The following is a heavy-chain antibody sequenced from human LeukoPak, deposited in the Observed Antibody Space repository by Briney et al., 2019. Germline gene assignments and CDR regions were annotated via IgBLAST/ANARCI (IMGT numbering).Heavy chain of an antibody. CDR1: GFTFSSYS. D-gene: IGHD3-22*01. CDR3: ARVSIETYYYDSSGHRRAFDY. J-gene: IGHJ4*02. CDR2: ISSSSSTI. V-gene: IGHV3-48*01. Sequence: GGSLRLSCAASGFTFSSYSMNWVRQAPGKGLEWVSYISSSSSTIYYADSVRGRFTISRGNAKNSLYLQMNSLRAEDTAVYYCARVSIETYYYDSSGHRRAFDYWGQGTLVTVSS.